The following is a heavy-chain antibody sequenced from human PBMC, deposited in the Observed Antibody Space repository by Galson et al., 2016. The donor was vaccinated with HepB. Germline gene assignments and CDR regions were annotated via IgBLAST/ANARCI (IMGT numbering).Heavy chain of an antibody. V-gene: IGHV3-21*01. CDR2: ISSSSSYI. J-gene: IGHJ6*03. CDR3: ARDLGHYDFWSGYYDYYYMDV. D-gene: IGHD3-3*01. Sequence: SLRLSCAASGFTFSSYTMNWVRQAPGKGLEWVSSISSSSSYINYADSVKGRFTISRDGAKNSLYLQMNSLRAEDTAAYYCARDLGHYDFWSGYYDYYYMDVWGKGTTVTVSS. CDR1: GFTFSSYT.